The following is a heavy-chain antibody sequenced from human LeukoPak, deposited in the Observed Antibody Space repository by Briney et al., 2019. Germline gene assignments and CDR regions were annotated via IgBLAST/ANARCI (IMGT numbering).Heavy chain of an antibody. Sequence: PGQSLRPSCAAYAFTFSSYAMHWVRQAPGKGLEWVAVISYDGSNKYYADSVKGRFTISRDNSKNTLYLQMNSLRAEDTAVYYCARDPSRLYFDYWGQGTLVTVSS. CDR3: ARDPSRLYFDY. D-gene: IGHD6-25*01. CDR1: AFTFSSYA. J-gene: IGHJ4*02. V-gene: IGHV3-30*04. CDR2: ISYDGSNK.